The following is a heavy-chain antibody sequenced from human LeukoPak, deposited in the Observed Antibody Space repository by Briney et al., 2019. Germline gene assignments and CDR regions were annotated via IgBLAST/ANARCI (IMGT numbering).Heavy chain of an antibody. CDR1: GFTFSSYW. V-gene: IGHV3-7*03. J-gene: IGHJ4*02. Sequence: PGGSLRLSCAASGFTFSSYWMNWARQAPGKGLEWVASINHNGNVNYYVDSVKGRFTISRDNAKNSLYLQMSNLRAEDTAVYYCAIHCISISCHSPRWGQGTLVTVSS. D-gene: IGHD2-2*01. CDR2: INHNGNVN. CDR3: AIHCISISCHSPR.